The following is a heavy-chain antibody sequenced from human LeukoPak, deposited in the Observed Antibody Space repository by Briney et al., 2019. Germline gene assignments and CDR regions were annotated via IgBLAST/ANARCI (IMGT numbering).Heavy chain of an antibody. CDR2: ISYDGSNK. CDR3: ARTYGSYYFDY. Sequence: GGSLRLSCAASGFTFSSYGMHWVRQAPGKGLEWVAVISYDGSNKYYADSVKGRFTISRDNSKNTLYLQMNSLRAEDTAVYYCARTYGSYYFDYWGQGTPVTVSS. CDR1: GFTFSSYG. J-gene: IGHJ4*02. D-gene: IGHD4-17*01. V-gene: IGHV3-30*03.